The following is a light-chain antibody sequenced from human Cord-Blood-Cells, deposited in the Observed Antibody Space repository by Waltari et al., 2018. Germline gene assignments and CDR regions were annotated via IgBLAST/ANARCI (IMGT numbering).Light chain of an antibody. CDR1: QSISSD. Sequence: DIQMTQPPYSLSASVGDRVTLTCRASQSISSDLTWYQQKPGKAPKLLIYAASSLQSGVPSRFSGSGSGTDFTLTISSLQPEDFATYYCQQSYSTPYTFGQGTKLEIK. CDR2: AAS. V-gene: IGKV1-39*01. J-gene: IGKJ2*01. CDR3: QQSYSTPYT.